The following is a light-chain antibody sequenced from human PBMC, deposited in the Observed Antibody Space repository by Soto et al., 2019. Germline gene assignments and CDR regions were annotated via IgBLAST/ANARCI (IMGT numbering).Light chain of an antibody. Sequence: DIQMTQSPSTLSASVGDRVTITCRASQSISSWLAWYQQKPGKAPKLLIYKASSLESGVPSRFSGSGSGTECTLTISSLQPDDFATHYCQEYNSYSTFGQGTKV. CDR1: QSISSW. V-gene: IGKV1-5*03. CDR2: KAS. J-gene: IGKJ1*01. CDR3: QEYNSYST.